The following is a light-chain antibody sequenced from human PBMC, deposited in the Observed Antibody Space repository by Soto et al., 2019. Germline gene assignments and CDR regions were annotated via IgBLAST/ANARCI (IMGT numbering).Light chain of an antibody. J-gene: IGLJ1*01. CDR3: QSYDSTLSARYV. CDR1: SSNIGTGYL. V-gene: IGLV1-40*01. CDR2: ADT. Sequence: QSVLTQPPSVSGAPGQRVTISCTGSSSNIGTGYLVHWYQQIPGTAPKLLIYADTNRPSGVPDRFSGSKSGTSASLAITGLQAEDEGDYYCQSYDSTLSARYVFGTGTKVTVL.